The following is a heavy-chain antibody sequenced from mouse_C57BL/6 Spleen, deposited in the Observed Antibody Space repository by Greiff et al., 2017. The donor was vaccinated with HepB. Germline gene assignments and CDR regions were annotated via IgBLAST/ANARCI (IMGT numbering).Heavy chain of an antibody. CDR2: INPNNGGT. V-gene: IGHV1-18*01. CDR1: GYTFTDYN. Sequence: EVQLQQSGPELVKPGASVKIPCKASGYTFTDYNMDWVKQSHGKSLEWIGDINPNNGGTIYNQKFKGKATLTVDKSSSTAYMELRSLTSEDTAVYYCARPHYGSRGYFDVWGTGTTVTVSS. D-gene: IGHD1-1*01. J-gene: IGHJ1*03. CDR3: ARPHYGSRGYFDV.